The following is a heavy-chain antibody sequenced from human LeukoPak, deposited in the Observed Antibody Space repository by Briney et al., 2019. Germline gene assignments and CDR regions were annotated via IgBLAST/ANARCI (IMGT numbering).Heavy chain of an antibody. D-gene: IGHD6-13*01. V-gene: IGHV3-7*04. CDR3: ARDGSGTAAAGSVRSDY. CDR2: IKQEGSEK. CDR1: GFTFSSYW. Sequence: PGGSLRLSCAASGFTFSSYWMSWVCQAPGKGLEWVANIKQEGSEKYYVDSVKGRFTISRDNDKNSLYLQMNSLRAEDTAVYYCARDGSGTAAAGSVRSDYWGQGTLVTVSS. J-gene: IGHJ4*02.